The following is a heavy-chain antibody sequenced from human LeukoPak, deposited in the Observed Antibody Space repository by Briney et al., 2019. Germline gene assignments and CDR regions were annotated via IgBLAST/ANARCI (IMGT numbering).Heavy chain of an antibody. D-gene: IGHD1-7*01. CDR2: ISHEGDS. CDR1: GVSLRGYY. J-gene: IGHJ6*03. Sequence: SETLSLTCAVYGVSLRGYYWSWIRQSPEKGLEWIGEISHEGDSIYNPSLKSRLTLSVDMSKNQFSLRLRSVTAADTAVYYCARGRNYVSDYYFDVWGKGTTVIVSS. CDR3: ARGRNYVSDYYFDV. V-gene: IGHV4-34*01.